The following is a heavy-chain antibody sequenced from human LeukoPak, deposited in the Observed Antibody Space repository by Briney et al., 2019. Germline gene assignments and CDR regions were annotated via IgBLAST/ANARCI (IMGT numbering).Heavy chain of an antibody. CDR3: ARVHTPPSDY. Sequence: SETLSLTCAVYGGSFSGYYWSWIRHPPGKGLEWIGEINHSGSTNYNPSLKSRVTISVDTSKNQFSLKLSSVTAADTAVYYCARVHTPPSDYWGQGTLVTVSS. J-gene: IGHJ4*02. D-gene: IGHD2-2*02. CDR2: INHSGST. V-gene: IGHV4-34*01. CDR1: GGSFSGYY.